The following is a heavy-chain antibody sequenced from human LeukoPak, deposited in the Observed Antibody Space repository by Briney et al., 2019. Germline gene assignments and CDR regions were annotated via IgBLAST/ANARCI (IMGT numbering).Heavy chain of an antibody. D-gene: IGHD6-13*01. J-gene: IGHJ1*01. CDR3: ARHHSSWFED. Sequence: SETLSLTCTIYGGSFSGYHWTRIRLPPGKGLEWIGEINSSGPTNYNPALQSRVTISVDRSKNYLSLKMTSVTAADTAVYYCARHHSSWFEDWGQGTLVAVSS. CDR1: GGSFSGYH. CDR2: INSSGPT. V-gene: IGHV4-34*01.